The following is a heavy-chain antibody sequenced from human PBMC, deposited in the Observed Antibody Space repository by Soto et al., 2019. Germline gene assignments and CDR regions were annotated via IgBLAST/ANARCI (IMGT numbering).Heavy chain of an antibody. CDR2: IWYDGSNE. V-gene: IGHV3-33*01. D-gene: IGHD6-19*01. J-gene: IGHJ6*02. Sequence: PGGSLRLSCAASGFTFSNYGMHWVRQAPGKGLEWVAVIWYDGSNEYYADSVKGRFTISRDNSKNTLYLQMNRLRAEDTAVYYCARDDIPGRAVAIYGMDVWGQGTTVTVSS. CDR1: GFTFSNYG. CDR3: ARDDIPGRAVAIYGMDV.